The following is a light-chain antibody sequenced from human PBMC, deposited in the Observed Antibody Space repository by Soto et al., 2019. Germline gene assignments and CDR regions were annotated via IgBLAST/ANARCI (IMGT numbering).Light chain of an antibody. CDR1: QSVSNN. Sequence: EIVMTQSPATLSVSPGERATLSCRASQSVSNNLAWYQQKPGQAPRLLIYGASTRATGIPARFSGSGSGTEFTLTISSLQSEDFAVYYCQQYNNWPPGVTFGPGTKVDI. CDR3: QQYNNWPPGVT. V-gene: IGKV3-15*01. J-gene: IGKJ3*01. CDR2: GAS.